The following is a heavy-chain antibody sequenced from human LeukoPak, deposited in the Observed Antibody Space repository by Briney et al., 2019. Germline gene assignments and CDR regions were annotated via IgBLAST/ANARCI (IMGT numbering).Heavy chain of an antibody. Sequence: GESLKISCKGSGYSFTTYWIGWVRQMPGKGPEWMGIIYPDDSDTKYSPSFQGQVTISVEKSISTAYLQRSSLKASDTAMYYCARLGSSLTSNYYGMDVWGQGTTVTVSS. CDR3: ARLGSSLTSNYYGMDV. V-gene: IGHV5-51*01. CDR2: IYPDDSDT. J-gene: IGHJ6*02. D-gene: IGHD3-9*01. CDR1: GYSFTTYW.